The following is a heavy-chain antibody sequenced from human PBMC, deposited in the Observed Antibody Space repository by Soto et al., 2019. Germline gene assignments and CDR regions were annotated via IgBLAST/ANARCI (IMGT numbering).Heavy chain of an antibody. CDR2: IYPGDSDT. Sequence: PGESLKISCKASGYSFTSYWIGWVRQMPGKGLEWIGIIYPGDSDTRYSPSFQGQVTISADKSISTAFLQWSSLKASDTAIYYCARHEYSSLYDYWGQGTQVTVSS. CDR1: GYSFTSYW. CDR3: ARHEYSSLYDY. D-gene: IGHD3-22*01. J-gene: IGHJ4*02. V-gene: IGHV5-51*01.